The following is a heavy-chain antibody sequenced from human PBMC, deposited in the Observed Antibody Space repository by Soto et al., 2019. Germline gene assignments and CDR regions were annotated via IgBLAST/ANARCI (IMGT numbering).Heavy chain of an antibody. J-gene: IGHJ4*02. V-gene: IGHV3-21*01. CDR3: ARDYYYDSSGYYSPFDY. Sequence: PGGSLRLSCAASGFTFSSYSMNWVRQAPGKGLEWVSSISSNSSYIYYADSVKGRFTISRDNAKNSLYLQMNSLRAEDTAVYYCARDYYYDSSGYYSPFDYWGQGTLVTVSS. CDR1: GFTFSSYS. D-gene: IGHD3-22*01. CDR2: ISSNSSYI.